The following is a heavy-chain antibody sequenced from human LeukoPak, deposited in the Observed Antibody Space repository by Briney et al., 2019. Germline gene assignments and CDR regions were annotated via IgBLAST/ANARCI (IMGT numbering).Heavy chain of an antibody. CDR3: ARVHWDIVVVPAAEVGYMDV. CDR1: GYTFTSHD. V-gene: IGHV1-8*03. Sequence: ASVKVSCKASGYTFTSHDINWVRQATGQGLEWMGWMNPNSGNTGYAQKFQGRVTITRNTSISTAYMELSSLRSEDTAVYYCARVHWDIVVVPAAEVGYMDVWGKGTTVTVSS. D-gene: IGHD2-2*01. CDR2: MNPNSGNT. J-gene: IGHJ6*03.